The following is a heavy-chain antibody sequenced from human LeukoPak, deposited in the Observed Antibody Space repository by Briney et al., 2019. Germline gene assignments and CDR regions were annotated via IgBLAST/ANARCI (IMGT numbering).Heavy chain of an antibody. V-gene: IGHV4-4*02. CDR3: ARVRDRGYTYGYGSFDP. J-gene: IGHJ5*02. D-gene: IGHD5-18*01. CDR1: GGSISSSNW. Sequence: SETLSLTCAVSGGSISSSNWWSWVRQPPGKGLEWIGEIYHSGSTNYNPSLKSRVTISLDTSKNQFSLKLSSVTAADTALYYCARVRDRGYTYGYGSFDPWGQGTLVTVSS. CDR2: IYHSGST.